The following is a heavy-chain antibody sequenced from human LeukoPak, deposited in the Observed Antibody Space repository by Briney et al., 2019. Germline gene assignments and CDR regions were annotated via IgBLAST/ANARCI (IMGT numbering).Heavy chain of an antibody. CDR1: GGSFSGYY. V-gene: IGHV4-34*01. CDR2: INHSGST. Sequence: PSETLSLTCAVYGGSFSGYYWSWIRQPPGKGLEWIGEINHSGSTNYNPSLKSRVTISVDTSKNQFSLKLSSATAADTAVYYCARGRIAVAGKTFDYWGQGTLVTVSS. D-gene: IGHD6-19*01. CDR3: ARGRIAVAGKTFDY. J-gene: IGHJ4*02.